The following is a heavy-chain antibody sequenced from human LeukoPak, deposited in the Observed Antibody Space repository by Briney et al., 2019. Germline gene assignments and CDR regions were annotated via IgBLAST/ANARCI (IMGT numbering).Heavy chain of an antibody. J-gene: IGHJ4*02. CDR1: GYTFTGYY. Sequence: ALVKVSCKASGYTFTGYYMHWVRQAPGQGLEWMGWINPNSGGTNYAQKFQGRVTMTRDTSISTAYMELSRLRSDDTAVYYCARYGPQGALRAVAGTALDYWGQGTLVTVSS. CDR3: ARYGPQGALRAVAGTALDY. V-gene: IGHV1-2*02. D-gene: IGHD6-19*01. CDR2: INPNSGGT.